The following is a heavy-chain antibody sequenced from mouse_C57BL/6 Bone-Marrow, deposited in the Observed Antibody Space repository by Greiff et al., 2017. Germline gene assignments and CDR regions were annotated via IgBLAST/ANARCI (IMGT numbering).Heavy chain of an antibody. D-gene: IGHD2-3*01. CDR3: TRGPYDGYPYWYIDV. Sequence: QVHVKQSGAELVRPGASVTLSCKASGYTFTDYEMHWVKQTPVHGLEWIGAIDPETGGTAYNQKFKGKAILTADKSSSTAYMELRSLTSEDSAVYYGTRGPYDGYPYWYIDVWGTGTTVTVSS. J-gene: IGHJ1*03. CDR1: GYTFTDYE. V-gene: IGHV1-15*01. CDR2: IDPETGGT.